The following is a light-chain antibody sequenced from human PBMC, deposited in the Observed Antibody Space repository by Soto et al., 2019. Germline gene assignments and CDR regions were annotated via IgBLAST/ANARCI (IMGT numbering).Light chain of an antibody. J-gene: IGKJ1*01. CDR1: QSSSSN. Sequence: IVMTQSPVTLSVSPGDRATISCRASQSSSSNLAWYQQKAGQGPRLLLYHVSTRASSTPATFGGSASATEFTLTITSLQADDFAVYFCQQDHDLPRTFGQGTKVDNK. CDR2: HVS. CDR3: QQDHDLPRT. V-gene: IGKV3D-15*01.